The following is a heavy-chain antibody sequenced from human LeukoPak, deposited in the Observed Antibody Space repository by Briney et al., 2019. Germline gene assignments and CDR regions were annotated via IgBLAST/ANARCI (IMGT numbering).Heavy chain of an antibody. CDR2: ISAYNGNT. CDR1: GYTFTSYA. Sequence: ASVKVSCKASGYTFTSYAISWVRQAPGQGLEWMGWISAYNGNTNNAQKLQGRVTMTTNTSTSTAYMELRSLRSDDTAVYYCARERERLYYDILTGLNYWGQGTLVTVSS. J-gene: IGHJ4*02. CDR3: ARERERLYYDILTGLNY. V-gene: IGHV1-18*01. D-gene: IGHD3-9*01.